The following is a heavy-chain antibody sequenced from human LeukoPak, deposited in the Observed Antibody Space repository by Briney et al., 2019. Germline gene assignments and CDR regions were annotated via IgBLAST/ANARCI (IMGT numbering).Heavy chain of an antibody. Sequence: ASVKVPCKASGYTFTDYFLHWVRQAPGQRLERMGWINPNSGNTKHAQKFQGRVTMTRVTSIATAYMELNRLRSDDTAVYYCARGFQRLEHWDWLDPWGQGTLVTVAS. CDR1: GYTFTDYF. CDR3: ARGFQRLEHWDWLDP. J-gene: IGHJ5*02. V-gene: IGHV1-2*02. D-gene: IGHD6-25*01. CDR2: INPNSGNT.